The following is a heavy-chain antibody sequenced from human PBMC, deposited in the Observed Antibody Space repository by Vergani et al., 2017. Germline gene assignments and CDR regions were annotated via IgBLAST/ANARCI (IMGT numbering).Heavy chain of an antibody. CDR2: IYYSGST. V-gene: IGHV4-59*11. D-gene: IGHD6-13*01. CDR1: GGSISSHY. J-gene: IGHJ5*02. Sequence: QVQLPESGPGLVKPSETLSLTCTVSGGSISSHYWSWIRQPPGKGLEWIGYIYYSGSTNYNPSLKSRVTISVDTSKNQFSLKLSSVTAADTAVYYCARYNRGYSSSWFDPWGQGTLVTVSS. CDR3: ARYNRGYSSSWFDP.